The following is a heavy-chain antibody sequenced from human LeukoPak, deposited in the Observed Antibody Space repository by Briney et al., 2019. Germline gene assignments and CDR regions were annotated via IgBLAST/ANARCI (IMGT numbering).Heavy chain of an antibody. CDR2: INPNSGGT. CDR3: ARGMWELRGNWFDP. J-gene: IGHJ5*02. V-gene: IGHV1-2*02. CDR1: GYTFTGYY. Sequence: EASVKVSCKASGYTFTGYYMHWVRQAPGQGLEWMGWINPNSGGTNYAQKFQGRVTMTRDTSISTAYMELSRLRSDDTAVYYCARGMWELRGNWFDPWGQGTLVTVSS. D-gene: IGHD1-26*01.